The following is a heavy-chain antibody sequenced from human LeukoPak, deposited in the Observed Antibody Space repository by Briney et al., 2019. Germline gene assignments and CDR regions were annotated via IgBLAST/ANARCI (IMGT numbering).Heavy chain of an antibody. J-gene: IGHJ3*02. CDR2: IYYSGST. V-gene: IGHV4-39*07. Sequence: SETLSLTCTVSGGSISSSSYYWGWIRQPPGKGLEWIGSIYYSGSTYYNPSLKSRVTISVDTSKNQFSLKLSSVTAADTAVYYCARLDVLLWFGEGPYAFDIWGQGTKVTGSS. CDR1: GGSISSSSYY. CDR3: ARLDVLLWFGEGPYAFDI. D-gene: IGHD3-10*01.